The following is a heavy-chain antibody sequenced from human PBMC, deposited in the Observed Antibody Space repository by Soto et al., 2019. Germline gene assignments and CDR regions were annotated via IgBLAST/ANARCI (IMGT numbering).Heavy chain of an antibody. J-gene: IGHJ6*02. D-gene: IGHD3-10*01. V-gene: IGHV1-69*02. CDR2: IIPILGIA. CDR1: GGTFSSYT. CDR3: ASHYYGSGSYYNDYYYGMDV. Sequence: QVQLVQSGAEVKKPGSSVKVSCKASGGTFSSYTISWVRQAPGQGLEWMGRIIPILGIANYAQKFQGRVTITADKSTSTAYMELSSLRSEDTAVYYCASHYYGSGSYYNDYYYGMDVWGQGTTVTVSS.